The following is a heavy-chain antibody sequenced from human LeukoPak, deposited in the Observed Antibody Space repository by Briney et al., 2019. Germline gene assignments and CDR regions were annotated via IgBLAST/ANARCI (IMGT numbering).Heavy chain of an antibody. CDR1: GYTFTGYY. CDR2: INPNSGGT. Sequence: ASVKVSCKASGYTFTGYYMHWVRQAPGQGLEWMGWINPNSGGTNYAQKFQGRVTMTRDTSISTAYMELSRLRSDDTAVYYCARDRMMVTAICDYWGQGTLVTVSS. D-gene: IGHD2-21*02. CDR3: ARDRMMVTAICDY. V-gene: IGHV1-2*02. J-gene: IGHJ4*02.